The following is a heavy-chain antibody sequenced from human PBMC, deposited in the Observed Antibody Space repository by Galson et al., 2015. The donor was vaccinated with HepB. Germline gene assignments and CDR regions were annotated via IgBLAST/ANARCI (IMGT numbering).Heavy chain of an antibody. V-gene: IGHV1-69*04. D-gene: IGHD1-26*01. J-gene: IGHJ6*02. CDR2: IVPVLDVA. Sequence: SVKVSCKASGGTFSSYAISWVRQAPGQGLEWMGRIVPVLDVANYAQSFQGRVTITADKSTNTAYMELSRLRSEDTAVYYCARARDAGTYLSYYYGMDVWGQGTTVTVSS. CDR3: ARARDAGTYLSYYYGMDV. CDR1: GGTFSSYA.